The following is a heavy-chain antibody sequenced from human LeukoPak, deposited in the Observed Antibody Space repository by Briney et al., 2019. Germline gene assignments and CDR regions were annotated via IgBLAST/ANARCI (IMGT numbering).Heavy chain of an antibody. Sequence: SETLSLTCTVSGGSISSYYWSWIRQPPGKGLEWIGYIYYSGSTNYNPSLKSRVTISVDTSKNQFPLKLSSVTAADTAVYYCARRPKITFGGTFFDYWGQGTLVTVSS. D-gene: IGHD3-16*01. J-gene: IGHJ4*02. CDR1: GGSISSYY. CDR3: ARRPKITFGGTFFDY. V-gene: IGHV4-59*08. CDR2: IYYSGST.